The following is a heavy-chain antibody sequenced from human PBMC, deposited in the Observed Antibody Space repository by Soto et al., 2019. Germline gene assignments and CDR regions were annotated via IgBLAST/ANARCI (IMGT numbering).Heavy chain of an antibody. V-gene: IGHV4-39*01. Sequence: QLQLQESGPRLVKPSETLSLTCTVSGGSINISGYYWGWLRQPPGKGLEWIGSIFYTGSTYYNPSVKSRVSMSVDTSKNQFALRLSSVTAADTAVYYWARRGLNDPFAPWGQGTLVTVSS. CDR1: GGSINISGYY. CDR2: IFYTGST. D-gene: IGHD1-1*01. CDR3: ARRGLNDPFAP. J-gene: IGHJ5*02.